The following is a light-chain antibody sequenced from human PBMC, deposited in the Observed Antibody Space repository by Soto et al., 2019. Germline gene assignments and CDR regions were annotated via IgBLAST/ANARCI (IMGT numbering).Light chain of an antibody. J-gene: IGLJ1*01. CDR3: SSYTSSSTLYV. CDR2: DVS. CDR1: SSEVGGYNY. V-gene: IGLV2-14*01. Sequence: QSVLTQPAAVSGSPGQSITIYCTGTSSEVGGYNYVSWYQQHPGKAPKLMIYDVSNRPSGVSNRFSGSKSGNTASLTISGLQAEDEADYYCSSYTSSSTLYVFGTGTKATVL.